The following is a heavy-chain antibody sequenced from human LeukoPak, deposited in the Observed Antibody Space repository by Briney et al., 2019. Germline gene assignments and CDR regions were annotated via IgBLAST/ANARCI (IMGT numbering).Heavy chain of an antibody. CDR3: ARSYYYDYRQIDY. V-gene: IGHV4-39*01. D-gene: IGHD3-22*01. J-gene: IGHJ4*02. Sequence: SETLSLTCTVSGDSISTSSYYWGWIFQPPGKGLEWLGSIYYSGSTYYNPSLKSRVTISVDTSKNQFSLNLYSVTAADTAVFYCARSYYYDYRQIDYWGQGTLVTVSS. CDR2: IYYSGST. CDR1: GDSISTSSYY.